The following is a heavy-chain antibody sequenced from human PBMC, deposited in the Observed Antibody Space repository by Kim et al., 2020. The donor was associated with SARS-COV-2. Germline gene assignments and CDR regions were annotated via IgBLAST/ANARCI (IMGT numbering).Heavy chain of an antibody. D-gene: IGHD5-18*01. V-gene: IGHV5-51*01. CDR3: ARPLGYSYGYFDY. J-gene: IGHJ4*02. Sequence: SPSFQGQVTISADKSISTAYLQWSSLKASDTAMYYCARPLGYSYGYFDYWGQGTLVTVSS.